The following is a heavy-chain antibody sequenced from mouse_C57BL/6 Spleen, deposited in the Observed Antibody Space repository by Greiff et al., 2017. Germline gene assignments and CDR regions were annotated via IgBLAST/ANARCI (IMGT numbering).Heavy chain of an antibody. Sequence: EVMLVESGGGLVKPGGSLKLSCAASGFTFSDYGMHWVRQAPEKGLEWVAYISSGSSTIYYADTVKGRFTISRDNAKNTLFLQMTSLRSEDTAMYYCARSYYYGSSFYYDMDYWGQGTSVTVSS. D-gene: IGHD1-1*01. V-gene: IGHV5-17*01. CDR3: ARSYYYGSSFYYDMDY. J-gene: IGHJ4*01. CDR1: GFTFSDYG. CDR2: ISSGSSTI.